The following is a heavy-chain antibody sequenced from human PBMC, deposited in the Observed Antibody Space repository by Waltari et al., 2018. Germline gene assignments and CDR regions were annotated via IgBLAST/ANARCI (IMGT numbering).Heavy chain of an antibody. Sequence: QVQLQESGPGLVKPSETLSLTCTVSGGSISSYYWSWIRQPPGKGLEWIGYIYYSGSTNDNPSLKSRVTISVDTSKNQFSLKLSSVTAADTAVYYCARDGITGTTYFDYWGQGTLVTVSS. CDR1: GGSISSYY. CDR3: ARDGITGTTYFDY. J-gene: IGHJ4*02. CDR2: IYYSGST. V-gene: IGHV4-59*01. D-gene: IGHD1-7*01.